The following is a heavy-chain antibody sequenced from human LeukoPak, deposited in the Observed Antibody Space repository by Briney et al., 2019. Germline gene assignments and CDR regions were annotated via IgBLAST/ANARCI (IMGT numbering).Heavy chain of an antibody. D-gene: IGHD6-19*01. J-gene: IGHJ4*02. V-gene: IGHV1-2*02. Sequence: ASVKVSCKSSGYTFTGYYMHWVRQAPGQGLEWMGWINPNSGGTNYAQKFQGRVIMTRDTSISTAYMELSRLRSDDTAVYYCARDPGIAVAGDFDYWGQGTLVTVSS. CDR1: GYTFTGYY. CDR3: ARDPGIAVAGDFDY. CDR2: INPNSGGT.